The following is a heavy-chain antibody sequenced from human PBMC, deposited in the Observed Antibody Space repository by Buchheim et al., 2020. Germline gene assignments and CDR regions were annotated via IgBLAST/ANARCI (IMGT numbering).Heavy chain of an antibody. Sequence: QVQLVESGGGVVQPGRSLRLSCAASGFTFSSYGMHWVRQAPGKGREWVAVIWYDGSNKYYADSVKGRFTISRENSKNTLYLQMNSLRAEDTAVYYCARERVIAAAGTRVYYYYGMDVWGQGTT. CDR2: IWYDGSNK. CDR1: GFTFSSYG. D-gene: IGHD6-13*01. CDR3: ARERVIAAAGTRVYYYYGMDV. J-gene: IGHJ6*02. V-gene: IGHV3-33*01.